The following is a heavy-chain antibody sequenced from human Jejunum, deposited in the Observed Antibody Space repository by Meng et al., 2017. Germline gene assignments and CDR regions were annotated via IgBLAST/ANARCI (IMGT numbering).Heavy chain of an antibody. D-gene: IGHD2-2*01. CDR1: GGAFGGDY. V-gene: IGHV1-2*06. CDR3: ASHQRGFDIDTAPN. Sequence: QARVLLSGTGLVKAGLSVMVSCQAFGGAFGGDYDNWVRQAPGQELEYMGRIMPDSGYSTYVQRFQDRVTMTTDTSISTVYMGLSRLTSDDTAVYYCASHQRGFDIDTAPNWGQGTLVTVSS. CDR2: IMPDSGYS. J-gene: IGHJ4*02.